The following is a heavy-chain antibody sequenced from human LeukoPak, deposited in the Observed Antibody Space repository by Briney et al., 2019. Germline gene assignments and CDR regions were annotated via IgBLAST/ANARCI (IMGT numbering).Heavy chain of an antibody. D-gene: IGHD4-23*01. CDR3: ARDWVATSLDAFDI. CDR1: GYTFASYG. V-gene: IGHV1-18*01. CDR2: ISGCNVNT. J-gene: IGHJ3*02. Sequence: GASVKVSCKASGYTFASYGISWVRQAPGQGLEWMGRISGCNVNTNYAQNLQGRVTMTTDTSTSTAYMELRSLRSDDTAVYYCARDWVATSLDAFDIWGQGTMVIVSS.